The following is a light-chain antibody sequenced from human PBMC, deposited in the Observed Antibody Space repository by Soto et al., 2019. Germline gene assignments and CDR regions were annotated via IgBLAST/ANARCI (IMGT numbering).Light chain of an antibody. CDR1: QSISSY. V-gene: IGKV1-39*01. CDR3: QQTYSSLLT. Sequence: DIQMTQSPSSLSASVGDRVTITCRASQSISSYLNWYQQTPGKAPKLLIYAASSSQSGVPSRFSGSGSGTDFTLTISSLQPEDFATYYCQQTYSSLLTFGPGTKVYIK. CDR2: AAS. J-gene: IGKJ3*01.